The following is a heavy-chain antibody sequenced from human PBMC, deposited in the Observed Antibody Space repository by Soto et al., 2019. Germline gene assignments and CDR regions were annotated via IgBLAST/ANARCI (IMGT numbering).Heavy chain of an antibody. J-gene: IGHJ5*02. V-gene: IGHV4-4*07. Sequence: PSETLSLTCTDSGGSISSYYWSWIRQPAGKGLEWIGRIYTSGSTNYNPSLKSRVTMSVDTSKNQFSLKLSSVTAADTAVYYCARDLYSSGWTNRFDPWGQGTLVTVSS. CDR2: IYTSGST. D-gene: IGHD6-19*01. CDR3: ARDLYSSGWTNRFDP. CDR1: GGSISSYY.